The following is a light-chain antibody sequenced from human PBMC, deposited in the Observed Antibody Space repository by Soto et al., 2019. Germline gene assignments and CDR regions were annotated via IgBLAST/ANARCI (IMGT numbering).Light chain of an antibody. J-gene: IGKJ4*01. CDR2: WAS. CDR1: QSVLYSSDNKSY. Sequence: DIVMTQSPASLAVSLGERATINCKSSQSVLYSSDNKSYLTWYQQKPGQPPKLLIYWASTRESGVPDRFSGSGSGTDFTLTISSLQAEDVAVYYCQQYYSTPLTFGGGTKVDIK. V-gene: IGKV4-1*01. CDR3: QQYYSTPLT.